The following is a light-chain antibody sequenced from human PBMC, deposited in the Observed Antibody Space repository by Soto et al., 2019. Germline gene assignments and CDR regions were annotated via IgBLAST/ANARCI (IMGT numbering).Light chain of an antibody. CDR2: WAS. V-gene: IGKV4-1*01. CDR1: QSVLYSSNNKNC. Sequence: DIVMTQSPDSLAVSLGERATINCKSSQSVLYSSNNKNCLAWYQQKPGQPPKLLIYWASTRESGVPDRFSGSGSGTDFTFTISSLQAEDVAVYYCQQYYSAPHTFGRGTKLEIK. J-gene: IGKJ2*01. CDR3: QQYYSAPHT.